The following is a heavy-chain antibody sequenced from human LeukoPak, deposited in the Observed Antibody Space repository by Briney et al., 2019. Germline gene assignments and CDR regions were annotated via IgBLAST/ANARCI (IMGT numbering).Heavy chain of an antibody. CDR1: GGSISSGDDY. J-gene: IGHJ4*02. V-gene: IGHV4-30-4*01. D-gene: IGHD2-15*01. Sequence: SETLSLTCTVSGGSISSGDDYWSWIRQPPGKGLGWIGYIYYSGTTYYNPSLKSRASISVDTSKNQFSLKLSSVTAADTALYFCARLVGYYSRGSCYHFDYWGQGTLVIVSS. CDR2: IYYSGTT. CDR3: ARLVGYYSRGSCYHFDY.